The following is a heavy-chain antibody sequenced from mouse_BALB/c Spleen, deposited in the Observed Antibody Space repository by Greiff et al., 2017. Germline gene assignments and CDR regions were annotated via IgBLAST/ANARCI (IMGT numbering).Heavy chain of an antibody. J-gene: IGHJ4*01. V-gene: IGHV14-1*02. Sequence: VQLQQSGAELVRPGALVKLSCKASGFNIKDYYMHRVKQRPEQGLEWIGWIDPENGNTIYDPKFQGKASITADTSSNTAYLQLSSLTSEDTAVYYCASVITTVSYAMDYWGQGTSVTVSS. CDR3: ASVITTVSYAMDY. D-gene: IGHD1-2*01. CDR1: GFNIKDYY. CDR2: IDPENGNT.